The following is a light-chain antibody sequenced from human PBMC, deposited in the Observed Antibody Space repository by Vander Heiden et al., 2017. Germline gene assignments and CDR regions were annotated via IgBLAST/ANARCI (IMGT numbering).Light chain of an antibody. J-gene: IGKJ2*01. Sequence: IQMTHSPSSLSACGGDRVTITCRASQAISSYLAWYQQKPGKAPKLLIYASSSLQSGVPSRFSGSGSGTDFTLTISRLQPEDFATYYCQQIDSNPQTFGEGTKMDIK. CDR1: QAISSY. CDR2: ASS. CDR3: QQIDSNPQT. V-gene: IGKV1-39*01.